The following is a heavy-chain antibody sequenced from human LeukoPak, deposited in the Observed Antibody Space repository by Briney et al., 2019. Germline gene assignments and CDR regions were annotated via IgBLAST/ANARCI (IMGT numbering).Heavy chain of an antibody. V-gene: IGHV1-69*13. Sequence: SVKVSCKASGGTFSSYAISWVRQAPGQGLEWMGGIIPIFGTANCAQKFQGRVTITADESTSTAYMELSSLRSEDTAVYYCARGRGGYIAFDYWGQGTLVTVSS. D-gene: IGHD5-24*01. CDR2: IIPIFGTA. CDR1: GGTFSSYA. J-gene: IGHJ4*02. CDR3: ARGRGGYIAFDY.